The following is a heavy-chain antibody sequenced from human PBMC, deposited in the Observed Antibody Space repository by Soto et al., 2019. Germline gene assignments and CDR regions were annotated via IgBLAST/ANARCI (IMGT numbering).Heavy chain of an antibody. D-gene: IGHD6-6*01. CDR1: GFTFSSYG. J-gene: IGHJ6*02. V-gene: IGHV3-30*18. CDR2: ISYDGSNK. CDR3: GKTNSSSSDEMDV. Sequence: QVQLVESGGGVVQPGRSLRLSCAASGFTFSSYGMHWVRQAPGKGLEWVAVISYDGSNKYYADSVKGRFTISKDNSKNTRYLQMNSLRAEYTAVYYDGKTNSSSSDEMDVWGQGSKVTVSS.